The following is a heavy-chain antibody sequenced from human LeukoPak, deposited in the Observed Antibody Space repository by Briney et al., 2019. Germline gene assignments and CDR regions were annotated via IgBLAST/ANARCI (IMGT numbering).Heavy chain of an antibody. D-gene: IGHD6-19*01. CDR2: ISGSGGST. CDR3: ALGAVAGTVIDY. V-gene: IGHV3-23*01. CDR1: GFTFSSYW. J-gene: IGHJ4*02. Sequence: GGSLRLSCAASGFTFSSYWMHWVRQAPGKGLEWVSAISGSGGSTYYADSVKGRFTISRDNSKNTLYLQMNSLRAEDTAVYYCALGAVAGTVIDYWGQGTLVTVSS.